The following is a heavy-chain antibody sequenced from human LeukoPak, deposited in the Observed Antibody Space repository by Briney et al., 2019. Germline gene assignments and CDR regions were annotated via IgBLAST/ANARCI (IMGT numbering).Heavy chain of an antibody. D-gene: IGHD1-26*01. CDR2: IYYSGIT. CDR3: ARDMVGGFDP. CDR1: GGSISSYY. V-gene: IGHV4-59*01. Sequence: SETLSLTCTVSGGSISSYYWSWIRQPPGKGLEWIGYIYYSGITNCNPSLQSRVTISVDTSKNQFSLKLTSVTAADTAVYYCARDMVGGFDPWGQGTLVTVSS. J-gene: IGHJ5*02.